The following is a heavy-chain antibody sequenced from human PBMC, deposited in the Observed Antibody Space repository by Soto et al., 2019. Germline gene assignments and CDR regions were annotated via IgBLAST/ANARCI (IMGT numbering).Heavy chain of an antibody. CDR3: ARDAHNWNPY. CDR2: IYCGGST. D-gene: IGHD1-20*01. CDR1: GFTVSSYH. J-gene: IGHJ4*02. Sequence: GGSLRLSCAASGFTVSSYHMSWVRQAPGKGLEWVSVIYCGGSTYYADSVKGRFTISRDNSKNTLYLQMNSLRAEDTAVYYCARDAHNWNPYWGQGTLVTVSS. V-gene: IGHV3-53*01.